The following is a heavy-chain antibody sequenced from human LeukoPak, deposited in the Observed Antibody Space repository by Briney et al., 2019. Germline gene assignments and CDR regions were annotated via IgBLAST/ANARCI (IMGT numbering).Heavy chain of an antibody. V-gene: IGHV3-33*06. CDR3: AKDLHYDSSAFDY. J-gene: IGHJ4*02. Sequence: GRSLRLSCAASGFTFSSYGMNWVRQAPGKGLEWVAVIWYDGSKEYYADSVKGRFTISRDNSKNTVYLQMNSLRAEDTAVYYCAKDLHYDSSAFDYWGQGTLVTVSS. CDR2: IWYDGSKE. CDR1: GFTFSSYG. D-gene: IGHD3-22*01.